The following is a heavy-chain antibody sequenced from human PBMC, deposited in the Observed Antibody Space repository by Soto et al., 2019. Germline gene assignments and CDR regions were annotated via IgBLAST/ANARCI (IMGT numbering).Heavy chain of an antibody. D-gene: IGHD2-2*01. CDR1: GFTFSSYG. Sequence: QVQLVESGGGVVQPGRSLRLSCAASGFTFSSYGLHWVRQAPGKGLEWVAVISYDGSNKYYADSVKGRFTISRDNSKNSLYLQMNSLRADDTAVYYCATELGGVPDARRYYFDYGGQGTLVTVSS. CDR3: ATELGGVPDARRYYFDY. V-gene: IGHV3-30*03. CDR2: ISYDGSNK. J-gene: IGHJ4*02.